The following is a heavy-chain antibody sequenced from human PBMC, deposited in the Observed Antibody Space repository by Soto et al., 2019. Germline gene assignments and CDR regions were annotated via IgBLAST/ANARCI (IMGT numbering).Heavy chain of an antibody. D-gene: IGHD3-10*01. CDR2: IYPDDADT. CDR1: GYTFTNYW. CDR3: ARSIYGTGGYYSDY. V-gene: IGHV5-51*01. Sequence: PGESLKISCQASGYTFTNYWIAWVRQMSGKGLEWVGVIYPDDADTTYGPTFQGQVTISADKSLNTAYLQWSSLEVSDTAMYFCARSIYGTGGYYSDYWGQGTLVTVSS. J-gene: IGHJ4*02.